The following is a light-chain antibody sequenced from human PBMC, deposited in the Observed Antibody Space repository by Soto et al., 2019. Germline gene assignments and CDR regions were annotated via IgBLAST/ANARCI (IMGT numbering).Light chain of an antibody. CDR1: PSISTW. V-gene: IGKV1-5*01. Sequence: DIQMTQSPSTLTASVGDRVTITCRASPSISTWLAWYQQKPGKAPSLRIYGASSLKSGVPSRFSGSVSGTEFTLTVSSLQPDDFATYYCQQYRSYSFGQGTKVEI. J-gene: IGKJ1*01. CDR3: QQYRSYS. CDR2: GAS.